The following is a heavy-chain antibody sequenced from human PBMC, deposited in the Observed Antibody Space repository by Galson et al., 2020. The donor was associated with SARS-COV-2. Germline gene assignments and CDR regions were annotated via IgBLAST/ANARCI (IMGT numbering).Heavy chain of an antibody. J-gene: IGHJ4*02. CDR1: GGSISSSSYY. D-gene: IGHD4-17*01. CDR3: ATYGEGFYFDF. Sequence: SETLSLTCTVSGGSISSSSYYWGWIRQPPGKGLEWIANIHYSGNTYYNPSLKSRVTITLDTSKTQFSLKLTSVTAADTAVYYCATYGEGFYFDFWGQGALVTGSS. CDR2: IHYSGNT. V-gene: IGHV4-39*07.